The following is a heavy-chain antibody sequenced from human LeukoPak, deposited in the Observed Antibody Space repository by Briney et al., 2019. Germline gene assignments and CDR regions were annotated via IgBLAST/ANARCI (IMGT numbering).Heavy chain of an antibody. CDR1: GFTFSSYA. CDR3: APRITMVRGVIPLGV. V-gene: IGHV3-23*01. Sequence: GGSLRLSCAASGFTFSSYAMNWVRQAPGKGLEWVSAITGSGGRTYYADSVKGRFTTSRDNSKNTLYLQMNSLRAEDTVVYYCAPRITMVRGVIPLGVWGKGTTVTISS. D-gene: IGHD3-10*01. CDR2: ITGSGGRT. J-gene: IGHJ6*04.